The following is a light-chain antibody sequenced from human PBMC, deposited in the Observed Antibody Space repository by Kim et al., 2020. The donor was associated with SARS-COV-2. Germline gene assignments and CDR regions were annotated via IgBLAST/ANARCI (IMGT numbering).Light chain of an antibody. V-gene: IGLV1-51*01. J-gene: IGLJ3*02. CDR3: GTWDSIPNWV. Sequence: PGQKVNIPCSRSVSKMRNNYLTWYQKDPGTAPKPLIYDSNQRPSGIPDRFSGPKSGTSAPLGITGLQAGEGADYYCGTWDSIPNWVFGRGTQLTVL. CDR1: VSKMRNNY. CDR2: DSN.